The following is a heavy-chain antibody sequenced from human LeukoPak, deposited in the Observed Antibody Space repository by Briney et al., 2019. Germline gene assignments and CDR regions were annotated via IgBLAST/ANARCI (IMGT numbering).Heavy chain of an antibody. CDR2: YYCGST. J-gene: IGHJ4*02. V-gene: IGHV4-59*08. CDR3: AGSDLGQEVNGIAPFYY. D-gene: IGHD1-20*01. Sequence: YYCGSTNYKPSLKSRVTISVVTSKIQFSLKLSSVTAADTAVYSCAGSDLGQEVNGIAPFYYWGQGTLDTVSS.